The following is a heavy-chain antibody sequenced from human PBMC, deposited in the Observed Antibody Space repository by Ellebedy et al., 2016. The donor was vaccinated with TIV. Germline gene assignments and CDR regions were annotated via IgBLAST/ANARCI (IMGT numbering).Heavy chain of an antibody. D-gene: IGHD4-23*01. J-gene: IGHJ4*02. CDR1: GYTFTVSIYY. CDR2: IIPILGKA. Sequence: AASVKVSCKASGYTFTVSIYYMYWVRQAPGQGLEWMGGIIPILGKANYAQKFQGRVTITADESTSTAYMELSSLRSEDTAVYYCARVGNYYGGNPSYYFDYWGQGTLVTVSS. V-gene: IGHV1-69*10. CDR3: ARVGNYYGGNPSYYFDY.